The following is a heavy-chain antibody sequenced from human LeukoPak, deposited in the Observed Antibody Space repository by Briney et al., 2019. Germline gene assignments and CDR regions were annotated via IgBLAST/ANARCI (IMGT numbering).Heavy chain of an antibody. V-gene: IGHV3-49*04. CDR1: GFTFGDYA. CDR3: TYCSSTSCVYFGY. Sequence: QPGRSLRLSCTASGFTFGDYAMSWVRQAPGKGLEWVGFIRSKAYGGTTEYAASVKGRFTISRDDSKSIAYLQMNSLKTEDTAVYYCTYCSSTSCVYFGYWGQGTLVTVSS. J-gene: IGHJ4*02. CDR2: IRSKAYGGTT. D-gene: IGHD2-2*01.